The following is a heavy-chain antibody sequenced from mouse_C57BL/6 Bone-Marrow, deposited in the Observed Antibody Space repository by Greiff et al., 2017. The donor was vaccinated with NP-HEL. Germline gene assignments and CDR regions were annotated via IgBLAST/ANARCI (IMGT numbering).Heavy chain of an antibody. V-gene: IGHV1-55*01. D-gene: IGHD2-5*01. CDR3: AREDSNAYFDY. Sequence: QVQLKESGAELVKPGASVKMSCKASGYTFTSYWITWVKQRPGQGLEWIGDIYPGSGSTNYNEKFKSKATLTVDTSSSTAYMQLSSLTSEDSAVYYCAREDSNAYFDYWGQGTTLTVSS. CDR1: GYTFTSYW. J-gene: IGHJ2*01. CDR2: IYPGSGST.